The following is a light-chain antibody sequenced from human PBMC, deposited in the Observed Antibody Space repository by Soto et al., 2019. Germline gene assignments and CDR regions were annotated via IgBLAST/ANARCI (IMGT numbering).Light chain of an antibody. J-gene: IGKJ1*01. V-gene: IGKV1-5*01. CDR3: QQYNSYSGT. Sequence: IQMTQSTSTLSASVGDRVTITCRASQSISNWLAWYQQKPGKAPKLLIYDASSLESGVPSRFSGSGSGTEFTLTISSLQPDDFATYYCQQYNSYSGTFGQGTKVDIK. CDR2: DAS. CDR1: QSISNW.